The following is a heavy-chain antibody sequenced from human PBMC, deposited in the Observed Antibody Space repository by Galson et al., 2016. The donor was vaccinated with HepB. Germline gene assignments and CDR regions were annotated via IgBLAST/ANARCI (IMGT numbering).Heavy chain of an antibody. CDR2: INPSGGSP. CDR1: GYTFTTYN. Sequence: SVKVSCKASGYTFTTYNIHWVRLAPGQSPEWMGIINPSGGSPNYAQEFQGRVTLTSDTSTSTVYMQLGSLRSDDTAVYYCTRGDGFWAGWTYWGQGTLVTVSS. CDR3: TRGDGFWAGWTY. D-gene: IGHD3/OR15-3a*01. J-gene: IGHJ4*02. V-gene: IGHV1-46*01.